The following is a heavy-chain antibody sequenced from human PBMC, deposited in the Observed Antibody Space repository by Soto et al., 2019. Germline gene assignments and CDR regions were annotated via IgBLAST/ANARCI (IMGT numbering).Heavy chain of an antibody. J-gene: IGHJ4*02. CDR1: GFTFSSYA. Sequence: EVQLLESGGGLVQPGGSLRLSCAASGFTFSSYAMSWVRQAPGKGLEWVSAISGSGGSTYYADSVKGRFTISRDNSKNTLYLQMNSLRAEDTAVYYCATVGYCSGGSCYSNFDYWGQGTLVTVSS. V-gene: IGHV3-23*01. CDR3: ATVGYCSGGSCYSNFDY. D-gene: IGHD2-15*01. CDR2: ISGSGGST.